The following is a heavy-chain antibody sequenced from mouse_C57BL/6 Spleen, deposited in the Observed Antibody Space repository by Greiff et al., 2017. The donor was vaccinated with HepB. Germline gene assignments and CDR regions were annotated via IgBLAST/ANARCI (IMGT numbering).Heavy chain of an antibody. V-gene: IGHV5-12*01. D-gene: IGHD2-10*01. CDR3: ARRPYKDYAMDY. CDR1: GFTFSDYY. CDR2: ISNGGGST. Sequence: EVKLQESGGGLVQPGGSLKLSCAASGFTFSDYYMYWVRQTPEKRLEWVAYISNGGGSTYYPDTVKGRFTISRDNAKNTLYLQMSRLKSEDTAMYYCARRPYKDYAMDYWGKGTSVTVSS. J-gene: IGHJ4*01.